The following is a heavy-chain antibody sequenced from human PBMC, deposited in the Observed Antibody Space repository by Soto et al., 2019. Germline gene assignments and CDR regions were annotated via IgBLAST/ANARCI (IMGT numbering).Heavy chain of an antibody. CDR3: ARGLLVIAAT. CDR1: GGSMSSGGCS. D-gene: IGHD6-25*01. J-gene: IGHJ5*02. Sequence: LSRTCAGSGGSMSSGGCSWSWIRQPPGKGLEWIGYIYHSGSTYYNPSLKSRVTISVDRSKNQFSLKLSSVTAADTAVYYCARGLLVIAATWGQGTLVTVSS. V-gene: IGHV4-30-2*01. CDR2: IYHSGST.